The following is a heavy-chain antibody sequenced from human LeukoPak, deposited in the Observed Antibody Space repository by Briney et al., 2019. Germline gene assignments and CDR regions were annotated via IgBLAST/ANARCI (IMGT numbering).Heavy chain of an antibody. CDR1: GGSISSYY. CDR2: IYTSGST. CDR3: ARVPHTTSSIDY. Sequence: SETLSLTCTVSGGSISSYYWSWIRQPAGKGLEWIGRIYTSGSTNYNPSLKSRVTMSVDTSKNQFSLKLSSVTAADTAVYFCARVPHTTSSIDYWGQGTLVTVSS. V-gene: IGHV4-4*07. D-gene: IGHD6-6*01. J-gene: IGHJ4*02.